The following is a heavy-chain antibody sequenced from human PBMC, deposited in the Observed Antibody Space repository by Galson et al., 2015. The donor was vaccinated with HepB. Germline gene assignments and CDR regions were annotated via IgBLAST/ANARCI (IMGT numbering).Heavy chain of an antibody. CDR3: ARLFYPGPEGTGGAFDI. CDR2: IDPSDSYT. V-gene: IGHV5-10-1*01. D-gene: IGHD1-14*01. J-gene: IGHJ3*02. Sequence: QSGAEVKKPGEPLKISCKGSGYSFTSYWIGWVRQMPGKGLEWMGRIDPSDSYTNYSPSFQGHVAISADKSISTAYLQWSSLKASDTAMYYCARLFYPGPEGTGGAFDIWGQGTMVTVSS. CDR1: GYSFTSYW.